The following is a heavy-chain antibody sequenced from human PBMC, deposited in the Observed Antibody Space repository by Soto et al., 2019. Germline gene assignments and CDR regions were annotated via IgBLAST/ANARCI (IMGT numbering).Heavy chain of an antibody. Sequence: GGSLRLSCAASGFTFSSYWMSWVRQAPGKGLEWVANIKQDGSEKYYVDSVKGRFTISRDNAKNSLYLQMNSLRAEDTAVYYCARDGVATSKNGWFDPWGQGTLVTVSS. CDR2: IKQDGSEK. CDR1: GFTFSSYW. J-gene: IGHJ5*02. D-gene: IGHD5-12*01. CDR3: ARDGVATSKNGWFDP. V-gene: IGHV3-7*01.